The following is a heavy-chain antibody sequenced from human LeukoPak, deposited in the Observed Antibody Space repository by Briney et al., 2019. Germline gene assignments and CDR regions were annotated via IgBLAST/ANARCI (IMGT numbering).Heavy chain of an antibody. CDR2: ISGSGGST. CDR1: GFTFSSYA. V-gene: IGHV3-23*01. Sequence: GGSLRLSCAASGFTFSSYAMSWVRQAPGKGLEWVSAISGSGGSTYYAGSVKGRFTISRDNSKNTLYLQMISLRAEDTAVYYCAKDLWESGLKAFDYWGQGTLVTVSS. CDR3: AKDLWESGLKAFDY. J-gene: IGHJ4*02. D-gene: IGHD3-3*01.